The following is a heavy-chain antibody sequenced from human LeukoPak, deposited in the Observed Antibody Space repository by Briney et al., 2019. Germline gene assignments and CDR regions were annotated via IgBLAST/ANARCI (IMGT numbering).Heavy chain of an antibody. CDR3: ARVTGVGYYYYMDV. Sequence: SETLSLTCTVSGGSISSYYWSWIQQPPGTGLEWIGYIYYSGSTDYNPSLKGRVTISVDTSKNQFSLKLSSVTAADTAVYYCARVTGVGYYYYMDVWGKGTTVTVSS. V-gene: IGHV4-59*01. J-gene: IGHJ6*03. CDR2: IYYSGST. D-gene: IGHD2-8*02. CDR1: GGSISSYY.